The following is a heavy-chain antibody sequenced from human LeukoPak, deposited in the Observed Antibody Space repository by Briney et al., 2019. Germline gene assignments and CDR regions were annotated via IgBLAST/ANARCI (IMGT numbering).Heavy chain of an antibody. V-gene: IGHV3-30*18. J-gene: IGHJ6*02. CDR1: GFTFSSYG. CDR2: ISYDGSNK. CDR3: AKAGYEAYYYGMDV. Sequence: PGRSLRLSCAASGFTFSSYGMHWVRQAPGKGLEWAAVISYDGSNKYYADSVKGRFTISRDNSKNTLYLQMNSLRAEDTAVYYCAKAGYEAYYYGMDVWGQGTTVTVSS. D-gene: IGHD5-12*01.